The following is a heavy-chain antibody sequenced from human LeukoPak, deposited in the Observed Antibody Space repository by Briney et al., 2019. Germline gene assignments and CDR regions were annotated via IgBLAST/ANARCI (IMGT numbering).Heavy chain of an antibody. Sequence: GGSLRLSCAASGFTFSDYYMSWIRQAPGKGLEWVSYISSSGSTIYYADSVEGRFTISRDNDKNSIYLQMNSLRAEDTAVYYCAKDATPALGTVYMDVWGKGTTVTISS. J-gene: IGHJ6*03. V-gene: IGHV3-11*04. CDR2: ISSSGSTI. D-gene: IGHD6-13*01. CDR3: AKDATPALGTVYMDV. CDR1: GFTFSDYY.